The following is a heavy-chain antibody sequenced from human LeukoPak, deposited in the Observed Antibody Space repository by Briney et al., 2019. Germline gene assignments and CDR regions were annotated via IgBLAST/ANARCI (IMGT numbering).Heavy chain of an antibody. Sequence: SETLSPTCTVSGGSISSYYWSWIRQPPGKGLEWIGEINHSGSTNYNPSLKSRVTISVDTSKNQFSLKLSSVTAADTAVYYCARGRFSSSWYSRKEYYFDYWGQGTLVTVSS. D-gene: IGHD6-13*01. V-gene: IGHV4-34*01. CDR2: INHSGST. J-gene: IGHJ4*02. CDR1: GGSISSYY. CDR3: ARGRFSSSWYSRKEYYFDY.